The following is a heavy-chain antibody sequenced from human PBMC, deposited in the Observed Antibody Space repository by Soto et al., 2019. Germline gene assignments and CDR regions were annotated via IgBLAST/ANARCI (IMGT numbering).Heavy chain of an antibody. CDR2: IWYDGSNK. D-gene: IGHD2-15*01. CDR3: ARDPIGYCSGGSCHGFDY. CDR1: GFTFSSYG. Sequence: GGSLRLSCAASGFTFSSYGMHWVRQAPGKGLEWVAVIWYDGSNKYYADSVKGRFTISRDNSKNTLYLQMNSLRAEDTAVYYCARDPIGYCSGGSCHGFDYWGQGTLVTVSS. J-gene: IGHJ4*02. V-gene: IGHV3-33*01.